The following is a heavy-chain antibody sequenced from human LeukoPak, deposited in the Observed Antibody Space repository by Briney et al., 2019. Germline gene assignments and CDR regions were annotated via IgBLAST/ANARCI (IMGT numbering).Heavy chain of an antibody. V-gene: IGHV1-46*01. D-gene: IGHD4-11*01. CDR1: GYTFTSYD. CDR3: ARAYSNTDGFDI. Sequence: ASVKVSCKASGYTFTSYDINWMRQAPGQGLEWMGIISPISGSTTYAQKSQGRVTVTRDTSTSTVYMELSSLRSEDTALYYCARAYSNTDGFDIWGQGTMVTVSS. CDR2: ISPISGST. J-gene: IGHJ3*02.